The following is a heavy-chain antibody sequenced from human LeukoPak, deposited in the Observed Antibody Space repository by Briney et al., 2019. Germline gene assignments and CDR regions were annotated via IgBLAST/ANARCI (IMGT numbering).Heavy chain of an antibody. J-gene: IGHJ4*02. CDR3: ASGARHYDRRGYTY. CDR1: GYTFTSYD. CDR2: MNPNSGNT. D-gene: IGHD3-22*01. Sequence: ASVKVSCKASGYTFTSYDINWVRQATGQGLEWMGWMNPNSGNTGYAQKFQGTAHMTRNPSLSTAYTELSRLRPEDTAVYYCASGARHYDRRGYTYWGQGTLVTVSS. V-gene: IGHV1-8*01.